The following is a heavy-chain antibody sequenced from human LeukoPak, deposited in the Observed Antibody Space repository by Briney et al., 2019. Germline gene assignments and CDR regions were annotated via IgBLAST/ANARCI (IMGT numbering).Heavy chain of an antibody. CDR3: ARERPSQYYYYGMDV. CDR2: IKEDGSEK. Sequence: GGSLRLSCAAPGFTFSSYWMSWVRQAPGKGLEWVANIKEDGSEKYYVDSVMGRFSISRDNAKISLYLQMNSLRAEDTAVYYCARERPSQYYYYGMDVWGQGTTVTVSS. V-gene: IGHV3-7*01. J-gene: IGHJ6*02. CDR1: GFTFSSYW.